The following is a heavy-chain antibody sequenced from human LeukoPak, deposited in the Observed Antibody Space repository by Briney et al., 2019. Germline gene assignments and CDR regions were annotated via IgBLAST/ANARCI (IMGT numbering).Heavy chain of an antibody. D-gene: IGHD6-13*01. CDR1: GYTFTGYY. CDR3: ATTELGAAAGTGTFDY. V-gene: IGHV1-2*02. J-gene: IGHJ4*02. Sequence: GASVKVSCKASGYTFTGYYMHWVRQAPGQGLEWMGWINPNSGGTNYAQKFQGRVTMTRDTSISTAYMELSRLRSDGTAVYYCATTELGAAAGTGTFDYWGQGTLVTVSS. CDR2: INPNSGGT.